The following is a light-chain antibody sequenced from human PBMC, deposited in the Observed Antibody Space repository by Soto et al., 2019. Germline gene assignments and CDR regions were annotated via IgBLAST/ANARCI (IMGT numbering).Light chain of an antibody. J-gene: IGKJ1*01. CDR3: QQYYGTLPT. CDR2: WAS. V-gene: IGKV4-1*01. Sequence: DIVMTQSPDSLAVSLGERATINCKSSQTVSYSSNNKNYLAWYQQKPGQPPKMLIYWASTRESGVPDRFSGSGSGTDFTLTISSLQAEDVAVYYCQQYYGTLPTFGQGTKVEIK. CDR1: QTVSYSSNNKNY.